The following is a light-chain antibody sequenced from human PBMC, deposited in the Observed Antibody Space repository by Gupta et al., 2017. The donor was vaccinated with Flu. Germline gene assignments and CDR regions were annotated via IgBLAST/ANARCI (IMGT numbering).Light chain of an antibody. CDR2: DVS. Sequence: ASFSCRSTQSLGFAYGTSSMSWFLQRPGLSPRRLIYDVSNRDPGVPDRFSASGSGSDFTLKISRVETEDVGVYYCVQGTHWWTFGPGTKLEIK. J-gene: IGKJ2*01. CDR3: VQGTHWWT. V-gene: IGKV2-30*01. CDR1: QSLGFAYGTSS.